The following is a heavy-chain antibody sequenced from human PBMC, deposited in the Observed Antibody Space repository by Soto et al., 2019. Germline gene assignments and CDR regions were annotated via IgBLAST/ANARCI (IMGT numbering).Heavy chain of an antibody. CDR1: GDTFTSNG. Sequence: ASVKVSCKASGDTFTSNGSSWVRQATRQGLEWMGWISAYNGNTNYAQKLQGRVTMTTDTSTSTAYMELRSLRSDDTAVYYCARGTVVVVAATPLDYWGQGTLVTVSS. CDR2: ISAYNGNT. CDR3: ARGTVVVVAATPLDY. J-gene: IGHJ4*02. V-gene: IGHV1-18*01. D-gene: IGHD2-15*01.